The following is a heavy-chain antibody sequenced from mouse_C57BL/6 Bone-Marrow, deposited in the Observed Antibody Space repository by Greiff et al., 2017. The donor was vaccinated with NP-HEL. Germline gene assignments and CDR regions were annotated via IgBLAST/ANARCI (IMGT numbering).Heavy chain of an antibody. J-gene: IGHJ2*01. Sequence: VQLVESGPGMVKPSQSLSLTCTVTGYSITSGYDWHWIRHFPGNKLEWMGYISYSGSTNYNPSLKSRISITHDTSKNHFFLKSNSVTTEDTATYYCARYGNYPFDYWGQGTTLTVSS. CDR3: ARYGNYPFDY. CDR2: ISYSGST. D-gene: IGHD2-1*01. V-gene: IGHV3-1*01. CDR1: GYSITSGYD.